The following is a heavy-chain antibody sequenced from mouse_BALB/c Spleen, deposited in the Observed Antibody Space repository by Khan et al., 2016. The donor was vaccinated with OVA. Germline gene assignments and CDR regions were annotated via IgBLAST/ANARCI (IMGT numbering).Heavy chain of an antibody. D-gene: IGHD3-2*02. CDR2: ISYSGNT. Sequence: VQLKESGPGLVKPSQSLSLTCTVTGYSITSDYAWNWLRQFPGNKLEWMGYISYSGNTKYNPSLKSRISITRDTSKNQFFLQLNFVTIEDTATYYCARIQGGDFDYWGQGTTLTVSS. J-gene: IGHJ2*01. CDR1: GYSITSDYA. V-gene: IGHV3-2*02. CDR3: ARIQGGDFDY.